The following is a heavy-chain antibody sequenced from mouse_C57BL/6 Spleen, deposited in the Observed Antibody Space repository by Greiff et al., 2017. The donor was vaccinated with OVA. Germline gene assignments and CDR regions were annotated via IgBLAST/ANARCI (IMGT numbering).Heavy chain of an antibody. CDR2: INPNNGGT. J-gene: IGHJ2*01. CDR1: GYTFTDYY. D-gene: IGHD1-1*01. V-gene: IGHV1-26*01. CDR3: ARSPYYYGFDY. Sequence: EVKLVESGPELVKPGASVKISCKASGYTFTDYYMNWVKQSHGKSLEWIGDINPNNGGTSYNQKFKGKATLTVDKSSSTAYMELRSLTSEDSAVYYCARSPYYYGFDYWGQGTTLTVSS.